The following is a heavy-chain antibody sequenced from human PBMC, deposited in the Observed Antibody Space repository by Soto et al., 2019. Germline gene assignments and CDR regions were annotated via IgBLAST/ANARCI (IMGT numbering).Heavy chain of an antibody. CDR2: ISYDGSNK. CDR1: GFTFSSYA. V-gene: IGHV3-30-3*01. Sequence: QVQLVESGGGVVQPGRSLRLSCAASGFTFSSYAMHWVRQAPGKGLEWVAVISYDGSNKYYADSVKGRFTISRDNSKNTLYLQMNSLRAEDTAVYYCARDPENDYYGSGSYSSFDYWGQGTLVTVSS. J-gene: IGHJ4*02. D-gene: IGHD3-10*01. CDR3: ARDPENDYYGSGSYSSFDY.